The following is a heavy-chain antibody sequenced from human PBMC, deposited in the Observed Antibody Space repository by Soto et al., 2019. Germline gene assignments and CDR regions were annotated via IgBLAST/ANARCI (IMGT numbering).Heavy chain of an antibody. J-gene: IGHJ4*02. V-gene: IGHV4-39*01. CDR2: IYYTGNT. Sequence: SETLSLTCSVSGGSISNITYFWGWIRQPPGKGLEWIGSIYYTGNTYYNPSLNSRVNISKDTSNNQFSLRLNSVTAADTAIYYWAAIVVLVYSFDYWGQGTLVTVSS. CDR1: GGSISNITYF. CDR3: AAIVVLVYSFDY. D-gene: IGHD2-21*01.